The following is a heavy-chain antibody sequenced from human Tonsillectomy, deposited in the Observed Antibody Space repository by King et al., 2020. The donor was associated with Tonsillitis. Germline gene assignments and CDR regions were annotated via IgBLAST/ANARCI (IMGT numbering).Heavy chain of an antibody. D-gene: IGHD5-18*01. CDR3: ARNEEYSYALDN. V-gene: IGHV4-59*01. CDR1: GGSISSYY. J-gene: IGHJ4*02. CDR2: IYYSGST. Sequence: QLQESGPGLVKPSETLSLTCTVSGGSISSYYLSWIRQPPGKGLEWIGYIYYSGSTNYNPSLKSRVTISVDTSKNQFSLKLSSVTAADTAVYYCARNEEYSYALDNWGQGTLVTVSS.